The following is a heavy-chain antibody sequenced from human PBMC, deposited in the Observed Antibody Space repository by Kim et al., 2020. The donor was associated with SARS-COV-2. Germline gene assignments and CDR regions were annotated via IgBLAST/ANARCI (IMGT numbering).Heavy chain of an antibody. V-gene: IGHV4-34*01. CDR2: INHSGST. Sequence: SETLSLTCAVYGGSFSGYYWSWIRQPPGKGLEWIGEINHSGSTNYNPSLKSRVTISVDTSKNQFSRKLSSVTAADTAVYYCARGYGILWFGGLLNPFDYWGQGTLVTVSS. J-gene: IGHJ4*02. D-gene: IGHD3-10*01. CDR3: ARGYGILWFGGLLNPFDY. CDR1: GGSFSGYY.